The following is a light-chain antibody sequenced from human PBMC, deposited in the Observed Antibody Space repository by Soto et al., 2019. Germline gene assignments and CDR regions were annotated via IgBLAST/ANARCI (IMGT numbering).Light chain of an antibody. CDR1: QSVSSY. CDR3: HQRSNWPLT. Sequence: EIVLTQSPATLSLSPGERATLSCRASQSVSSYLAWYQQKPGQAPRLLIYDASNRATGIPARFSGSGSGTDFTLTISSLEPEDFAVYYCHQRSNWPLTFGGVTKVEIK. CDR2: DAS. J-gene: IGKJ4*01. V-gene: IGKV3-11*01.